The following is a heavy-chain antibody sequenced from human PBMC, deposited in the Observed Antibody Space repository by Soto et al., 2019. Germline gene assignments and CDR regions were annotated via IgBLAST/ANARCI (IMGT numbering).Heavy chain of an antibody. V-gene: IGHV3-23*01. Sequence: GGSLRLSCAASGFTFSSYAMSWVRQAPGKGLEWVSAISGSGGSTYYADSVKGRFTISRDNSKNTLYLQMNSLRAEDTAVYYCAKSVPPGDYDFWSAVLWDYWGQGTLVTVSS. D-gene: IGHD3-3*01. CDR2: ISGSGGST. CDR1: GFTFSSYA. CDR3: AKSVPPGDYDFWSAVLWDY. J-gene: IGHJ4*02.